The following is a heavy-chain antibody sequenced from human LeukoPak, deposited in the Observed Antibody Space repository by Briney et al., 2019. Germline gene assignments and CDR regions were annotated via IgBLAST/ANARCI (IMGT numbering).Heavy chain of an antibody. J-gene: IGHJ4*02. V-gene: IGHV3-48*04. CDR2: IDKSGDPI. CDR3: AGNLSR. CDR1: GMTLSITS. Sequence: GGSLRLSCAASGMTLSITSMNWVRQAPGKGLEWISYIDKSGDPIHYADSVKGRFTISRDIARNSLFLQMNSLRAEDTAVYFCAGNLSRWGQGTLVTVSS.